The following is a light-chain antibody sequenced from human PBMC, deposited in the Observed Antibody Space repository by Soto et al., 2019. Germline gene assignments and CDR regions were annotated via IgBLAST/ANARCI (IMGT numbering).Light chain of an antibody. CDR2: DVR. Sequence: QSALTQPASASGSPGQSITISCTGTSSDIGGYNYISWYQQLPGKAPKFIIYDVRNRPSGVSNRFSGSRSGNTASLTISGLQAEDEADYYCSSSTSSSTVIFGGGTKVTVL. CDR1: SSDIGGYNY. V-gene: IGLV2-14*01. CDR3: SSSTSSSTVI. J-gene: IGLJ2*01.